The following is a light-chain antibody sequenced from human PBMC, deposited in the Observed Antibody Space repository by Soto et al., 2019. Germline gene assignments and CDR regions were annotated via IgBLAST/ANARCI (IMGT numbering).Light chain of an antibody. CDR3: QQRSNIFT. CDR2: DAS. Sequence: EIVLTQSPATLSLSPGEAATLSCRASQSISSFLAWYQQKPGQAPRLLIYDASKRATGIPARFSGSGSGTDFTLTISSLEPEDFAVYYCQQRSNIFTFGLGTKVDIK. V-gene: IGKV3-11*01. CDR1: QSISSF. J-gene: IGKJ3*01.